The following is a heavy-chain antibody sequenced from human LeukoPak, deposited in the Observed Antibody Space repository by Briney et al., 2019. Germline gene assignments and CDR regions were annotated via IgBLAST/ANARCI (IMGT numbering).Heavy chain of an antibody. CDR1: GFTFSSYS. CDR2: ISSSSSTI. V-gene: IGHV3-48*01. Sequence: GGSLRLSCAASGFTFSSYSMNWVRQAPGKGLEWVSYISSSSSTIYYADSVKGRFTISRDNAKNSLYLQMNSLRVEDTAVYYCAKGPQLGVRFADYWGQGTLVTVSS. J-gene: IGHJ4*02. CDR3: AKGPQLGVRFADY. D-gene: IGHD3-3*01.